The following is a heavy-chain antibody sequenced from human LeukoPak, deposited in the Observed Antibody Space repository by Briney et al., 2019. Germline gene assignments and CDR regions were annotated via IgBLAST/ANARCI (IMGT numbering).Heavy chain of an antibody. Sequence: PGGSLRLSCAASGFTFSDYYMSWIRQAPGKGLEWVSFITGSSRSINYADSVKGRFTISRDNAKNSLYLQMNSLRAEDTAVYYCAKEISSSSSWYGDDAFDIWGQGTMVIVSS. V-gene: IGHV3-11*06. J-gene: IGHJ3*02. CDR3: AKEISSSSSWYGDDAFDI. CDR2: ITGSSRSI. D-gene: IGHD6-13*01. CDR1: GFTFSDYY.